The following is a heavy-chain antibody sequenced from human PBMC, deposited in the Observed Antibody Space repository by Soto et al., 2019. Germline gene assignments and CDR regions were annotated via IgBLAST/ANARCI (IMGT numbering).Heavy chain of an antibody. CDR3: AKELRGSYRAEYFQH. D-gene: IGHD1-26*01. CDR2: ISGSGGST. V-gene: IGHV3-23*01. J-gene: IGHJ1*01. CDR1: GFTFSSYA. Sequence: PGVSLRLSCAASGFTFSSYAMSWVRQAPGKGLEWVSAISGSGGSTYYADSVKGRFTISRDNSKNTLYLQMNSLRAEDTAVYYCAKELRGSYRAEYFQHRGQGNLVTVSS.